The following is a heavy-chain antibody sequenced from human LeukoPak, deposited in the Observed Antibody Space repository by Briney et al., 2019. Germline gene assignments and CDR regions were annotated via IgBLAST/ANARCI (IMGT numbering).Heavy chain of an antibody. CDR1: GFTFSNHG. V-gene: IGHV3-30*03. CDR2: ISYDGSEK. Sequence: GGSLRLSCAVSGFTFSNHGMHWLRQAPGKGLEWVAIISYDGSEKYYAESVKGRFTISRDNSDSTLYLQMNSLRTEDTALYYCARDRAWNYFDSWGQGTLVTVSS. CDR3: ARDRAWNYFDS. J-gene: IGHJ4*02. D-gene: IGHD1-1*01.